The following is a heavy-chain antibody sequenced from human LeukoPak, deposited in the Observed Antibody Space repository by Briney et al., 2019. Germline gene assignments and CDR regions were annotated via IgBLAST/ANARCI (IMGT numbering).Heavy chain of an antibody. D-gene: IGHD3-3*01. CDR2: IYYSGIT. J-gene: IGHJ5*01. Sequence: SGTLSLTCAASGDSISTTNYYWSWIRQPPGMGLEWIGIIYYSGITHYNPSLKSRVTILVDTSKNQFSLKLSSVTDADTAVYYCARVRRSLNWFDSWGQGTLVTVSS. V-gene: IGHV4-39*01. CDR3: ARVRRSLNWFDS. CDR1: GDSISTTNYY.